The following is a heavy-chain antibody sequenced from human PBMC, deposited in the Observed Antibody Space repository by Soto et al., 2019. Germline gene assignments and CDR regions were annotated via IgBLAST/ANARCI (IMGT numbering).Heavy chain of an antibody. CDR1: GFPFGENA. D-gene: IGHD3-22*01. Sequence: GGSLRLSCAASGFPFGENAMSWVRQAPGKGLEWVSGISDSGATTYYADSVRGRFTISRDNSKNTLYLQMKSLRAEDSASYYCAKGDYYDSSGYYLGFDYWGQGTLVTVSS. CDR2: ISDSGATT. V-gene: IGHV3-23*01. CDR3: AKGDYYDSSGYYLGFDY. J-gene: IGHJ4*02.